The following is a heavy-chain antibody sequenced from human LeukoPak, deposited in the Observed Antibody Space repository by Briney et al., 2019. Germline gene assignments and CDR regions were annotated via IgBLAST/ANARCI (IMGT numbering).Heavy chain of an antibody. CDR3: ASSRRGLVVTAIDDYDGMDF. V-gene: IGHV1-69*04. Sequence: SVKVSCKASGGTFSSYAISWVRQPPGQGLEWMGRIIPIFGITNYAQEFQGRVTITADKSTSTAYMEMSSLRSEETTVYYCASSRRGLVVTAIDDYDGMDFWGQGTLVTVSS. D-gene: IGHD2-21*02. CDR1: GGTFSSYA. CDR2: IIPIFGIT. J-gene: IGHJ6*02.